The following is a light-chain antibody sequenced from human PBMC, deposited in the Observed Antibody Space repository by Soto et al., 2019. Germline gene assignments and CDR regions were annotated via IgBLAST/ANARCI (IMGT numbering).Light chain of an antibody. CDR3: TSYTSSSTYV. CDR2: DVS. V-gene: IGLV2-14*01. Sequence: QSVLTRPASVSGSPGQSIAISCTGTSSDVGAYNYVSWYQQHPGKAPKLMIYDVSHRPSGASDRFSGSKSGNTASLTISGLQPEDEADYYCTSYTSSSTYVFGTGTRSPS. J-gene: IGLJ1*01. CDR1: SSDVGAYNY.